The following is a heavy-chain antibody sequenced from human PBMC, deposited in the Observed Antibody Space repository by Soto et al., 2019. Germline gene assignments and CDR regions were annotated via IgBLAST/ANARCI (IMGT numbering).Heavy chain of an antibody. D-gene: IGHD6-6*01. J-gene: IGHJ4*02. CDR3: ATQGQLVFGDYFDS. CDR2: IYYSGST. V-gene: IGHV4-39*01. Sequence: KLSETLSLTCTVSACSISSISDYWGWIRQPPGKGLEWIGSIYYSGSTYYNPSLKSRVTISVDTSTNQISLKLRSVTAADTAVYFCATQGQLVFGDYFDSWGQGTQVTVSS. CDR1: ACSISSISDY.